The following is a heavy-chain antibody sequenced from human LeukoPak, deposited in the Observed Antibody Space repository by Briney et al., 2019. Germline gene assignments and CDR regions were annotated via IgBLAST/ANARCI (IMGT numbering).Heavy chain of an antibody. CDR3: ARTPGGPFDL. J-gene: IGHJ5*02. Sequence: TGGSLRLSCVGSGFTFRSNWMHWVRQTPGKGLVWVSRVNSDGSITNYADSVKGRFTISRDNAKNTLYLQMNSLRAEDTGVYYFARTPGGPFDLWGQGSLVTVSS. CDR2: VNSDGSIT. V-gene: IGHV3-74*01. CDR1: GFTFRSNW. D-gene: IGHD4-23*01.